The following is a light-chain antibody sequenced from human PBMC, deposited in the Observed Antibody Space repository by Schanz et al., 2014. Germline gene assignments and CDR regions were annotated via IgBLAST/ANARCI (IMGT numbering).Light chain of an antibody. Sequence: QSALTQPPSVSGSPGQSVTISCTGTSSDIGSYNRVSWYQQPPGAAPKLMIYDVSDRPSGVSTRFSGSKSGNTASLTISGLLAEDEADYYCSSYTSSSTLLFGTGTKLTVL. CDR3: SSYTSSSTLL. CDR1: SSDIGSYNR. J-gene: IGLJ1*01. V-gene: IGLV2-18*02. CDR2: DVS.